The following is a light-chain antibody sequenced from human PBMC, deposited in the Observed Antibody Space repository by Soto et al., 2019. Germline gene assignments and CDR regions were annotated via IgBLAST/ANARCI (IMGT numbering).Light chain of an antibody. V-gene: IGKV3-15*01. Sequence: EIVMTQSPVTLSVSPGERATLSCRASQTIKSDLAWYQQKPGQAPRLLIRSASTRTAGIPDRFSGSGSGTEFTLTISSLQSEDFGVYYCHQYNDWPGTVGQGTKVEVK. CDR2: SAS. CDR1: QTIKSD. J-gene: IGKJ1*01. CDR3: HQYNDWPGT.